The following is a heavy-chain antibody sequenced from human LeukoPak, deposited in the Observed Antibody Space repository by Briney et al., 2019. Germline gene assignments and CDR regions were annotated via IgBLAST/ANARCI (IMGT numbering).Heavy chain of an antibody. CDR3: ATYYYGSGIRGVFDY. V-gene: IGHV1-24*01. CDR2: FDPEDGET. D-gene: IGHD3-10*01. J-gene: IGHJ4*02. CDR1: GYTLTELS. Sequence: ASVKVSCKVSGYTLTELSMHWVRQAPGKGLEWMGGFDPEDGETIYAQKFQGRVTMTEDTSTDTAYMELSSLRSDDTAVYYCATYYYGSGIRGVFDYWGRGTPVTVSS.